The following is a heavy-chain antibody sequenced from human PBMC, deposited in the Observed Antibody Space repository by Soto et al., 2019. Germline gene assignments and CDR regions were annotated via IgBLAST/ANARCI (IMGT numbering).Heavy chain of an antibody. J-gene: IGHJ6*03. Sequence: VQLAESGGGLAQPGGSLRLSCAASGFTLSGYAMDWVRQAPGKGLEYVSGISSNGVGTYYANSVQGRFTISRDNSKNTVYLQIGSLRPEDMAVYYCARRARPDFYYMDVWGKGPTVTVSS. CDR1: GFTLSGYA. CDR3: ARRARPDFYYMDV. V-gene: IGHV3-64*01. CDR2: ISSNGVGT. D-gene: IGHD6-6*01.